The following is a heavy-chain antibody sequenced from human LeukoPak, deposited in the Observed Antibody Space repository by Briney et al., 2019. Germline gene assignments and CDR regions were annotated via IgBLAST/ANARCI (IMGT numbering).Heavy chain of an antibody. V-gene: IGHV3-48*04. CDR1: GFTFSSYW. Sequence: GGSLRLSCAASGFTFSSYWMHWVRQAPGKGLVWVSYISSRSSTTYYADSVRGRFTVSRDNAKSSLYLQMNSLSAEDTALYYCAREMKDSSGSFLAHWGQGTLVTVSS. J-gene: IGHJ4*02. CDR3: AREMKDSSGSFLAH. D-gene: IGHD3-22*01. CDR2: ISSRSSTT.